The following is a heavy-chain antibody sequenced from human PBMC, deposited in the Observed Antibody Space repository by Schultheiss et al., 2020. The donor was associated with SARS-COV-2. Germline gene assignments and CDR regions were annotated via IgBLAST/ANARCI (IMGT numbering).Heavy chain of an antibody. D-gene: IGHD6-19*01. CDR1: GYTLTELS. Sequence: ASVKVSCKVSGYTLTELSMHWVRQAPGKGLEWMGIINPSGTTTSYAQKLQDRVTMTRDTSTSTVYMELNSLTSEDTAVYYCARNTGSGLDYWGQGTLVTVSS. CDR3: ARNTGSGLDY. V-gene: IGHV1-46*04. CDR2: INPSGTTT. J-gene: IGHJ4*02.